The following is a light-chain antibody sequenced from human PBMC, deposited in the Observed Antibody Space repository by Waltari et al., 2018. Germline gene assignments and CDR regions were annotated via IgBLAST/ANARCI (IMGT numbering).Light chain of an antibody. J-gene: IGKJ2*01. CDR3: QQYESYPYT. Sequence: DIQMTQSPSSLSASVGDRVTITCRASQLVGNSLAWFQQKPGKAPKSLIYDAARLQTGVPSKFSPSGAGTDFTLTITSLQSEDFATYYCQQYESYPYTFGQGTKLEIK. CDR1: QLVGNS. V-gene: IGKV1-16*02. CDR2: DAA.